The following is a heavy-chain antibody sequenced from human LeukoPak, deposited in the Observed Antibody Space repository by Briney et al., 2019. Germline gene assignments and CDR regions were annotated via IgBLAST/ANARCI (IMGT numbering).Heavy chain of an antibody. CDR2: TTHSGST. CDR3: ASSTTATTGFDY. J-gene: IGHJ4*02. Sequence: SETLSLTCAVYGGSFSGYYWSWIRQPLGKGLEWIGETTHSGSTNYNPSLKSRVTMSLDTSKNQFSLKLSSVTAADTAVYYCASSTTATTGFDYWGQGTLVTVSS. CDR1: GGSFSGYY. V-gene: IGHV4-34*01. D-gene: IGHD4-17*01.